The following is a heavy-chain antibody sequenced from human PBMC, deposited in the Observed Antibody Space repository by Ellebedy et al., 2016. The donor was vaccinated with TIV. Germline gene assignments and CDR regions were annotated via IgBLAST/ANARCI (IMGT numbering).Heavy chain of an antibody. CDR3: ARDSDVAAAMKGYYYMDV. V-gene: IGHV3-7*01. CDR2: IKQDGSEK. J-gene: IGHJ6*03. Sequence: GGSLRLSXAASGFTFSSYWMSWVRQAPGKGLEWVANIKQDGSEKYYVDSVKGRFTISRDNAKNSLYLQMNSLRAEDTAVYYCARDSDVAAAMKGYYYMDVWGKGTTVTVSS. CDR1: GFTFSSYW. D-gene: IGHD2-2*01.